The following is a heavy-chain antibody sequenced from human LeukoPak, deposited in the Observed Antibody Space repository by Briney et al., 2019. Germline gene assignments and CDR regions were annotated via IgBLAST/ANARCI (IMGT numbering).Heavy chain of an antibody. CDR1: GYTFTDYF. CDR2: INPHSGGS. J-gene: IGHJ5*02. Sequence: ASMKVSCKASGYTFTDYFIHWVRQAPGQGLEWMGWINPHSGGSSYAQKFQGRVTMTRDTSTSTAYMELHRLRSNDTAVYFCARDSLRIYHYDGFVYSINWFDPWGQGTLVTVSS. CDR3: ARDSLRIYHYDGFVYSINWFDP. D-gene: IGHD3-22*01. V-gene: IGHV1-2*02.